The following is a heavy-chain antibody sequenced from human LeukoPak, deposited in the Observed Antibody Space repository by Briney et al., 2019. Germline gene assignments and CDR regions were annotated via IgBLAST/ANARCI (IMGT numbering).Heavy chain of an antibody. J-gene: IGHJ5*02. Sequence: PGESLRLSCAVSGISFSVCHMNWVRQPPGKGLEWVSYISTRSSSKYYANSVKGRFTISVDDVKNSLYLQMNSLSDDDTAVYYCVRQEYYYDSSGHSAWGQGTLVTVSS. V-gene: IGHV3-48*02. CDR1: GISFSVCH. CDR3: VRQEYYYDSSGHSA. D-gene: IGHD3-22*01. CDR2: ISTRSSSK.